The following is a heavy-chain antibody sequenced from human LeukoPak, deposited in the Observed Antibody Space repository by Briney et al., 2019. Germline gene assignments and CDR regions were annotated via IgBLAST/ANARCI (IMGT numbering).Heavy chain of an antibody. CDR3: AAELSSGYFDY. V-gene: IGHV1-24*01. CDR1: GYMFTELS. Sequence: ASVKVSCKVSGYMFTELSMHWVRRAPGKGLEWMGGFDPEDDEKMYAQKFQGRVTMTEDTSTDTAYMELSSLRSEDTAVYYCAAELSSGYFDYWGQGTLVTVSS. J-gene: IGHJ4*02. CDR2: FDPEDDEK. D-gene: IGHD3-22*01.